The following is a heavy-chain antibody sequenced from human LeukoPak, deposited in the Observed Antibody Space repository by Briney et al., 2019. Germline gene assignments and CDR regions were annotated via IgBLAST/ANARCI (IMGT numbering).Heavy chain of an antibody. CDR2: INHSGST. J-gene: IGHJ3*02. D-gene: IGHD2-15*01. Sequence: SETLSLTCAVYGGSFSGYYWSWIRQPPGKGLEWIGEINHSGSTNYNPSLKSRVTISVDTSKNQFSLKLSSVTAADTAVYYCARTRVVVVVATMNDAFDIWGQGTMVTVSS. V-gene: IGHV4-34*01. CDR3: ARTRVVVVVATMNDAFDI. CDR1: GGSFSGYY.